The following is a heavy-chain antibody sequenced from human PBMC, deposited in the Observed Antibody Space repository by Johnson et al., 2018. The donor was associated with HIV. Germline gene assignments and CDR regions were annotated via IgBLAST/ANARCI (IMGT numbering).Heavy chain of an antibody. CDR1: GFTFDDYG. Sequence: MLLVESGGGVVRPGGSLRLSCAASGFTFDDYGMSWVRQAPGKGLEWVSVIYSGGSRYYADSVKGRFIISRDNSKNTLYLQLNSLRPEDTAVYYCAREGYYDSSGYYGAFDMWGQGTMVTVSS. CDR2: IYSGGSR. CDR3: AREGYYDSSGYYGAFDM. J-gene: IGHJ3*02. V-gene: IGHV3-66*02. D-gene: IGHD3-22*01.